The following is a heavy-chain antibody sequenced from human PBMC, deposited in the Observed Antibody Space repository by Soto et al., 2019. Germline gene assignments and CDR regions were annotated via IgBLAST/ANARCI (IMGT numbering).Heavy chain of an antibody. V-gene: IGHV3-33*01. D-gene: IGHD3-3*01. Sequence: GSLRLSCAASGFHVSSYGMHWGRQAPGKGLEWVAVIWYDGSNKYYADSVKGRFTISRDNSKNTLYLQMNSLRAEDTAVYYWARGNRLITFFRWVPGRHPDTLNLFDICGQVSLVTFAA. CDR3: ARGNRLITFFRWVPGRHPDTLNLFDI. J-gene: IGHJ5*02. CDR1: GFHVSSYG. CDR2: IWYDGSNK.